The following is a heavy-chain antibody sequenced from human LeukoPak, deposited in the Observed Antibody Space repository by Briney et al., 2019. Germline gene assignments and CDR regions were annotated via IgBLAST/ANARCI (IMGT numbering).Heavy chain of an antibody. V-gene: IGHV3-21*01. D-gene: IGHD3-22*01. J-gene: IGHJ4*02. CDR2: ISSSSYI. CDR1: GFTFSSYS. Sequence: GGSLRLSCAASGFTFSSYSMNWVRQAPGKGLEWVSSISSSSYIYYADSVKGRFTISRDNSKNTLYLQMNSLRTEDTAVYYCAKEVLGTGAGYWGQGTLVTVSS. CDR3: AKEVLGTGAGY.